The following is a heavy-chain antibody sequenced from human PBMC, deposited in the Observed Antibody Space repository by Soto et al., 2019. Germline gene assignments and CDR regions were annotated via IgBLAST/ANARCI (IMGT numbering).Heavy chain of an antibody. D-gene: IGHD3-16*02. CDR1: GFSLTTRGVG. CDR3: AHIVITFGGVVADDAFDV. J-gene: IGHJ3*01. CDR2: IYWDDDK. Sequence: ESGPTLVKPTETLTLTCTFSGFSLTTRGVGVGWIRQPPGKALEWLAVIYWDDDKRYSPSLKTRLVLTKDTPKNQVVLTMTNMDSVDTATYFCAHIVITFGGVVADDAFDVWGQGTMVTVSS. V-gene: IGHV2-5*02.